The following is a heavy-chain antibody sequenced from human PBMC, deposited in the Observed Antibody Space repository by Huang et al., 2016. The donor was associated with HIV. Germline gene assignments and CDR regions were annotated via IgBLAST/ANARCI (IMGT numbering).Heavy chain of an antibody. CDR3: AREKAADSAWYGVYYCDY. CDR1: GGSFSGYY. V-gene: IGHV4-34*01. J-gene: IGHJ4*02. CDR2: INHIGKT. Sequence: QVQLRQWGAGLVKPSETLSLTCAVYGGSFSGYYWTWIRQSPGKGLEWIGEINHIGKTNYQHSLKSRVTISKDTAKNQFSLQLTSVSAADTGVYFCAREKAADSAWYGVYYCDYWGEGALVTVTS. D-gene: IGHD6-19*01.